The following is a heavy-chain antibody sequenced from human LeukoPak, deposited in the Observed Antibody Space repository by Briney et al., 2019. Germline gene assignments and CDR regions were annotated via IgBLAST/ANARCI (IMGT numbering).Heavy chain of an antibody. J-gene: IGHJ4*02. CDR2: ISVSGNT. V-gene: IGHV3-23*01. CDR1: GFTLSSYA. CDR3: ARDLSSGFGKGGY. D-gene: IGHD6-6*01. Sequence: GGSLRLSCAASGFTLSSYAMSWVRQAPGKGLEWVSAISVSGNTYHADSVKGRFTISRDSSKNTLYLQMNRLRAEDTALYYCARDLSSGFGKGGYWGQGTLVTVSS.